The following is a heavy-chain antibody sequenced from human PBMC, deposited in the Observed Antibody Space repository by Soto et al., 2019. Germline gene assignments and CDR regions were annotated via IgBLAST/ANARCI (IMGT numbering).Heavy chain of an antibody. V-gene: IGHV4-39*01. J-gene: IGHJ4*02. CDR2: IYYTGST. CDR3: ARFMFRGGDFDY. D-gene: IGHD2-15*01. CDR1: GGSINRSTYF. Sequence: QLQLQESGPGLVEPSETLSLTCTVSGGSINRSTYFWSWIRQPPGKGLEWIASIYYTGSTYDHPSLKSRATISVDTSKNQFSLRLTSVTAADTAVYYCARFMFRGGDFDYWGQGTLVTVSS.